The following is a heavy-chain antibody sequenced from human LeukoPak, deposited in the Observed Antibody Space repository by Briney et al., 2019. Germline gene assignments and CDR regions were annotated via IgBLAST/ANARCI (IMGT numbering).Heavy chain of an antibody. CDR2: ISSDGSST. Sequence: PGGSLRLSCAASGFTFSSYWMHWVRQAPGKGLVWVSRISSDGSSTTYADSVKGRFTISRDNAKNTLSLQMNSLRAEDTAVYYCARDPQDGAFDIWGQGTLVTVSS. V-gene: IGHV3-74*01. J-gene: IGHJ3*02. CDR3: ARDPQDGAFDI. CDR1: GFTFSSYW. D-gene: IGHD1-26*01.